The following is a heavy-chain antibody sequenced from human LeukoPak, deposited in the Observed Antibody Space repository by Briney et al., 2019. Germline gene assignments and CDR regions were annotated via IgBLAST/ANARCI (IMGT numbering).Heavy chain of an antibody. J-gene: IGHJ4*02. CDR1: GFTFSDYA. CDR2: SAHDEVGK. CDR3: ARGKEYGDLFDY. V-gene: IGHV3-30*03. D-gene: IGHD4-17*01. Sequence: PGGSLRLSCVGSGFTFSDYAIHWVRQAPGKGLEWVAVSAHDEVGKQFADSVKGRFTLSRDNSKNTLYLQMNSLRAEDTAVYYCARGKEYGDLFDYWGRGTLVTVSS.